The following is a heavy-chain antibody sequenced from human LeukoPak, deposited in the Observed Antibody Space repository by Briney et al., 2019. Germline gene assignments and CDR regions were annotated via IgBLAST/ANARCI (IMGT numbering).Heavy chain of an antibody. J-gene: IGHJ5*02. CDR3: ARDPPYYYGSGSYLGWFAP. D-gene: IGHD3-10*01. CDR1: GYTFIAYY. CDR2: IIPIFGSA. Sequence: GASVKVSCRASGYTFIAYYMHWVRQAPGQGLEWMGGIIPIFGSANCAQKFQVRVTITADESTSTAYMELSSLRSEDTAVYYCARDPPYYYGSGSYLGWFAPWGQGTLVTVSS. V-gene: IGHV1-69*13.